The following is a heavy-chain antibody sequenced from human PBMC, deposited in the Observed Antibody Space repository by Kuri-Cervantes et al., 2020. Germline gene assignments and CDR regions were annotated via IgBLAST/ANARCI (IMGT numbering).Heavy chain of an antibody. V-gene: IGHV1-18*04. CDR3: AGDPTVSSGWYAPFDY. CDR2: ISAYNGNT. CDR1: GYTFTSYY. J-gene: IGHJ4*02. D-gene: IGHD6-19*01. Sequence: ASVKVSCKASGYTFTSYYMHWVRQAPGQGLEWMGWISAYNGNTNYAQKLQGRVTMTTDTSTSTAYMELRSLRSDDTAVYYCAGDPTVSSGWYAPFDYWGQGTLVTVSS.